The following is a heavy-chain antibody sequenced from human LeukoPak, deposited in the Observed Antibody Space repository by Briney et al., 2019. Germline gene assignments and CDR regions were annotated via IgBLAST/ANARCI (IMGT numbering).Heavy chain of an antibody. CDR3: ARAARVWELLGYYFDY. CDR1: GDSISSGGSS. CDR2: ISHTGST. V-gene: IGHV4-30-2*01. Sequence: PSETLSLTCAVSGDSISSGGSSWSWIRQPPGKGLEWIGEISHTGSTYYNPSLKSRVTISVDRSKNQFSLNLSSVTAADTAVYYCARAARVWELLGYYFDYWGQGTLVTVSS. D-gene: IGHD1-26*01. J-gene: IGHJ4*02.